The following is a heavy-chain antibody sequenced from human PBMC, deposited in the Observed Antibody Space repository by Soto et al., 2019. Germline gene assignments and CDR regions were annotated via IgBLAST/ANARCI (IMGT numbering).Heavy chain of an antibody. CDR2: IYYSGST. Sequence: SETLSLTCTVSGGSISSGGYYWSWIRQHPGKGLEWIGYIYYSGSTYYNPSLKSRVTISVDTSKNQFSLKLSSVTAADTAVYYCARVPRAMKAFDIWGQGTMVTVSS. D-gene: IGHD2-2*01. J-gene: IGHJ3*02. V-gene: IGHV4-31*03. CDR3: ARVPRAMKAFDI. CDR1: GGSISSGGYY.